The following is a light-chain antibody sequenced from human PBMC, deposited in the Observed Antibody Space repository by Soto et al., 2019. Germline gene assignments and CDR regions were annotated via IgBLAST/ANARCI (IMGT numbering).Light chain of an antibody. CDR3: QQYNRWPLT. CDR2: HAS. Sequence: EIVMTQSAASLSVSPGERATLSYRASQSLSNNLAWYQQKVGLAPRLLVYHASTRATGIPARFSGGGSGTDFTLTINSLQSEDFAVYYCQQYNRWPLTFGGGTKVEIK. CDR1: QSLSNN. J-gene: IGKJ4*01. V-gene: IGKV3-15*01.